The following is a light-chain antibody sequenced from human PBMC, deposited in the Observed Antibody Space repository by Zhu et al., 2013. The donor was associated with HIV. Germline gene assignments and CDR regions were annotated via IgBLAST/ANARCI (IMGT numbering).Light chain of an antibody. CDR3: QQYDTSPET. CDR1: QSVSTSN. CDR2: GAS. V-gene: IGKV3-20*01. J-gene: IGKJ3*01. Sequence: EIVMTQSPATLSVSPGERATLSCRASQSVSTSNLAWYQQKPGQAPRLLIYGASSRATGIPDRFSGSGSGTDFTLTISRLEPEDFAVYYCQQYDTSPETFGPGTKVDIK.